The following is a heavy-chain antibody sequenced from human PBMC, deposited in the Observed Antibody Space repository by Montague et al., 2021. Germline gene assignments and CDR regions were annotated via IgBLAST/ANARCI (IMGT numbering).Heavy chain of an antibody. J-gene: IGHJ4*02. Sequence: CAISGDSVSNNSAAWNWIRESPSRGLEWLGRTYYRPKWYNDYAVSVKSRIAINPDTSKNQFSLQLNSVTPEDTAVYYCARAGVGELGVSFDFWGQGTLVTGSS. CDR1: GDSVSNNSAA. CDR2: TYYRPKWYN. V-gene: IGHV6-1*01. CDR3: ARAGVGELGVSFDF. D-gene: IGHD3-10*01.